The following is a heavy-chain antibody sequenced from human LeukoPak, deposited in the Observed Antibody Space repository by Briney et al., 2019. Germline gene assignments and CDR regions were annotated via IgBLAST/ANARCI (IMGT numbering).Heavy chain of an antibody. D-gene: IGHD6-19*01. V-gene: IGHV4-59*01. J-gene: IGHJ4*02. CDR1: GGSISSYY. Sequence: SETLSLTCTVSGGSISSYYWSWIRQPPGKGLEWIGYIYYSGSTNYNPSLKSRVTISVDTSKNQFSLKLSSVTAADTAVYYCARAEYSSGSIDYWGQGTLITVSS. CDR3: ARAEYSSGSIDY. CDR2: IYYSGST.